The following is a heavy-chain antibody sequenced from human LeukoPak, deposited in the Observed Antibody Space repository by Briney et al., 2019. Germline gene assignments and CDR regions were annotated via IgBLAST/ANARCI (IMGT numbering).Heavy chain of an antibody. Sequence: PGGSLRLSCVASGFTFGKYWMSWVRQAPGKGLEWVAHIKLDGSEKNYVDSVKGRFTISRDNSKNTLYLQMNSLRAEDTAVYYCAKGNLGYCSSTSCYSEYYFDYWGQGTLVTVSS. CDR3: AKGNLGYCSSTSCYSEYYFDY. D-gene: IGHD2-2*02. CDR1: GFTFGKYW. J-gene: IGHJ4*02. V-gene: IGHV3-7*03. CDR2: IKLDGSEK.